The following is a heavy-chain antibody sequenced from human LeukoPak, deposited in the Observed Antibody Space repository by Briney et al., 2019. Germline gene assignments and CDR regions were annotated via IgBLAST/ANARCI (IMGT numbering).Heavy chain of an antibody. CDR3: AGVLWFGELVPLFDY. Sequence: GGSLRLSCAASGFTFSGYWMSWVRQAPGKGLEWVANIKQDGSDKDYVVSVKVRFTISRYNAKNSLYLQMNRIRAEDTAVSYCAGVLWFGELVPLFDYWGQGTLVTVSS. V-gene: IGHV3-7*01. D-gene: IGHD3-10*01. CDR1: GFTFSGYW. J-gene: IGHJ4*02. CDR2: IKQDGSDK.